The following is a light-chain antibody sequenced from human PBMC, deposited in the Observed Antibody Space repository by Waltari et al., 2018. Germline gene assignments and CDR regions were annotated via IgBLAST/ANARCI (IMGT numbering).Light chain of an antibody. CDR1: NSAVGAYNY. V-gene: IGLV2-23*02. J-gene: IGLJ2*01. CDR2: DVT. Sequence: QSALTQPASVSGSPGQSIPISCIGTNSAVGAYNYVSWYQQHPGKAPKLIIYDVTKWPSGVSNRFSGSKSGNTASLTISGLQAEDEADYYCCSHAGSTTFVVFGGGTKLTVL. CDR3: CSHAGSTTFVV.